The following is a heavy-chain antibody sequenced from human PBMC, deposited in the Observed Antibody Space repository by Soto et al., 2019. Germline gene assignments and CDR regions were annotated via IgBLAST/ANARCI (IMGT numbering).Heavy chain of an antibody. D-gene: IGHD2-2*01. CDR1: GFTFSSYS. J-gene: IGHJ4*02. CDR3: ARDHTLQYEGFFDY. CDR2: ISSSSSYI. Sequence: GGSLRLSCAASGFTFSSYSMNWVRQAPGKGLEWVSSISSSSSYIYYADSVKGRFTISRDNAKNSLYLQMNSLRAEDTAVYYCARDHTLQYEGFFDYWGQGTLVTVSS. V-gene: IGHV3-21*01.